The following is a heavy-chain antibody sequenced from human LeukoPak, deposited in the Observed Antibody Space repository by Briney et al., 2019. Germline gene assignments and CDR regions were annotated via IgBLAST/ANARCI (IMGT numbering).Heavy chain of an antibody. CDR2: ISSSSSTT. CDR3: ARVMRGASRSPFDY. J-gene: IGHJ4*02. CDR1: GFTFSSYS. V-gene: IGHV3-48*02. D-gene: IGHD2-15*01. Sequence: GGSLRLSWAASGFTFSSYSMNWVRQAPGKGLEWFSYISSSSSTTYYAASVKGRFTISRDNAKNSLYLQMNSLRDEDTAVYSCARVMRGASRSPFDYWGQGTLVTVSS.